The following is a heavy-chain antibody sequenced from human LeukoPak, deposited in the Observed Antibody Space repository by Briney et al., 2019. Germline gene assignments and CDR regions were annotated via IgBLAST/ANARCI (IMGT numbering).Heavy chain of an antibody. D-gene: IGHD6-6*01. Sequence: SETLSLTCTVSGGSISSSSYYWGWIRQPPGKGLEWVGSIYYSGSTYYNPSLKSRVTISVDTSKNQFSLKLSSVTAADTAVYYCARENWTGSSSSNYFDYWGQGTLVTVSS. J-gene: IGHJ4*02. CDR3: ARENWTGSSSSNYFDY. CDR1: GGSISSSSYY. CDR2: IYYSGST. V-gene: IGHV4-39*02.